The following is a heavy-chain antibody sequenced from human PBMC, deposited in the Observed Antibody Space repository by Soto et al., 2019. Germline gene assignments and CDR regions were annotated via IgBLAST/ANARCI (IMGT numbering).Heavy chain of an antibody. CDR2: IYYSGST. J-gene: IGHJ4*02. CDR1: GGSISSGGHY. Sequence: QVQLQESGPGLVKPSQTLSLTCTVSGGSISSGGHYWSWIRQNPGKGLEWIGYIYYSGSTYYNPALKIRAPISVETSNIQCSLKGRSVPAADAAVYYCARVQNPQGFGESYTVLYYLVQGTLVTVS. V-gene: IGHV4-31*03. D-gene: IGHD3-10*01. CDR3: ARVQNPQGFGESYTVLYY.